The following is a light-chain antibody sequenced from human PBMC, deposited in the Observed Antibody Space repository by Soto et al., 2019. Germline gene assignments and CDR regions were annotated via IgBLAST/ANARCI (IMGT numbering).Light chain of an antibody. CDR2: EAA. J-gene: IGLJ2*01. CDR3: TSYTSASTLV. CDR1: SDDIGANNY. Sequence: QSVLTQPASVSGSPGQSITISCTGTSDDIGANNYVSWYQHHPGKAPKILIYEAANRPSGISHRFSGSKSGNTASLTISGLQAEDKADYFCTSYTSASTLVFGGGTKLTVL. V-gene: IGLV2-14*01.